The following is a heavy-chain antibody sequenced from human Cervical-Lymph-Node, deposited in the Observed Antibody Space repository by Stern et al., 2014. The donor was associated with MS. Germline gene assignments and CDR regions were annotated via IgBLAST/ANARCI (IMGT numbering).Heavy chain of an antibody. D-gene: IGHD1-26*01. CDR2: INPNFCKT. Sequence: QLVQSGAEVKKPGSSVKASCKASGGTFSSYDISWVRQAPGQGLGWMGWINPNFCKTNNAQKFQGRVTITADKSTSTAFMELRSLRSEDTAVYYCARGELKEGLVRGMDVWGQGTTVTVSS. V-gene: IGHV1-69*06. CDR1: GGTFSSYD. J-gene: IGHJ6*02. CDR3: ARGELKEGLVRGMDV.